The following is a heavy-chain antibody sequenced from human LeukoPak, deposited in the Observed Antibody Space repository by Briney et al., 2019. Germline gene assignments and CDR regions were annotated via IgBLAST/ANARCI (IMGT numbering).Heavy chain of an antibody. D-gene: IGHD3-9*01. V-gene: IGHV3-74*01. CDR1: GFTFSSYW. CDR3: ARGSILTGYTPIDY. CDR2: INSDESST. J-gene: IGHJ4*02. Sequence: GGSLRLSCAASGFTFSSYWTHWVRHAPREGLVWVSRINSDESSTSYADSVKGRFTISRDNAKNTLYLQMNSLRAEDTAVYYCARGSILTGYTPIDYWGQGTLVTVSS.